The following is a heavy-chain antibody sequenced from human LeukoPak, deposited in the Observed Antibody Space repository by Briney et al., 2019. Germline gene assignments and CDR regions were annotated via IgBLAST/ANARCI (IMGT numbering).Heavy chain of an antibody. D-gene: IGHD3-10*01. J-gene: IGHJ4*02. Sequence: GGSLRLSCAASGFTFSKYNMNWVRQAPGKGLEWGSSISSSSTYIYYADSVKGRFTISRDNAKNSLYLQMNSLRAEDTAVYYCAKASRLLHGSGSYPGYFDYWGQGALVTVSS. CDR1: GFTFSKYN. V-gene: IGHV3-21*04. CDR2: ISSSSTYI. CDR3: AKASRLLHGSGSYPGYFDY.